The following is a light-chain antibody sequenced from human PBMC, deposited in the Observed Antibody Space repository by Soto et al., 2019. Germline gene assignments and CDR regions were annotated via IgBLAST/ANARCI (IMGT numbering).Light chain of an antibody. J-gene: IGLJ1*01. CDR3: QFYGTSLSGLYV. V-gene: IGLV1-40*01. Sequence: QSVLTQPPSVSGAPGQRVTISCTGSSSNIGAGKDVHWYRQLPGAAPKFLISDSNHRPSGVPDRFSVSKSGASASLAITGLRAEDEGDYFCQFYGTSLSGLYVFGTGTKVTVL. CDR1: SSNIGAGKD. CDR2: DSN.